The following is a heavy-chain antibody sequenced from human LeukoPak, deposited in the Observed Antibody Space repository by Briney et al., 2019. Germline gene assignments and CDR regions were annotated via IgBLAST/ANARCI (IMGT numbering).Heavy chain of an antibody. D-gene: IGHD3-10*01. V-gene: IGHV4-31*03. CDR3: ARQRSYNWHFDL. CDR2: IHYSGST. J-gene: IGHJ2*01. CDR1: GGSISSDEYY. Sequence: PSETLSLTCTVSGGSISSDEYYWSWIRQHPGKGLEWIGYIHYSGSTYYNPSLKSRLTISVDTSKNQFSLKLSSVTAADTAVYYCARQRSYNWHFDLWGRGTLVTVSS.